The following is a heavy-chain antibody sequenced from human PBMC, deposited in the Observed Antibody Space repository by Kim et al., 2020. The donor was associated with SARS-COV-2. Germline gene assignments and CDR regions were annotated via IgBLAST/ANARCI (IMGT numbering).Heavy chain of an antibody. J-gene: IGHJ6*02. CDR1: GYTLTELS. Sequence: ASVKVSCKVSGYTLTELSMHWVRQAPGKGLEWMGGFDPEDGETIYAQKFQGRVTMTEDTSTDTAYMELSSLRSEDTAVYYCATDFNLNLYYYYGMDVWGQGTTVTVSS. CDR3: ATDFNLNLYYYYGMDV. CDR2: FDPEDGET. V-gene: IGHV1-24*01.